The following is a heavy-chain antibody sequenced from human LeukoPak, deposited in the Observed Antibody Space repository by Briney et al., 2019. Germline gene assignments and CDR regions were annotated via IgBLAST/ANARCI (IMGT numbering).Heavy chain of an antibody. CDR2: ISAYNGNT. CDR3: ARLFLEHPLYYYYGMDV. CDR1: GYTFTSYG. J-gene: IGHJ6*02. V-gene: IGHV1-18*01. D-gene: IGHD1/OR15-1a*01. Sequence: ASVKVSCMASGYTFTSYGISWVRQAPGQGLEWMGWISAYNGNTNYAQKLQGRVTMTTDTSTSTAYMELRSLRSDDTAVYYCARLFLEHPLYYYYGMDVWGQGTTVTVSS.